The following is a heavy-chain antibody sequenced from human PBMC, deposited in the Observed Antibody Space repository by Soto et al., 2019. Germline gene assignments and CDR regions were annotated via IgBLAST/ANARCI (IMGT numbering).Heavy chain of an antibody. D-gene: IGHD2-2*01. Sequence: ASVKVSCKASGYTFISYGITWVRQAPGQGLEWMGWISPYNGITNFAQRFQGRVTMTTETYTSTAYMELRSLRSDDTAVYYCARWDCSSTSCYAGAFDIWGQGTMGTVSS. CDR3: ARWDCSSTSCYAGAFDI. V-gene: IGHV1-18*01. J-gene: IGHJ3*02. CDR2: ISPYNGIT. CDR1: GYTFISYG.